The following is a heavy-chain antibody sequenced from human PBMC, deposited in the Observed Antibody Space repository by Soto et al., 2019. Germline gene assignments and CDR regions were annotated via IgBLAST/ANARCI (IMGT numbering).Heavy chain of an antibody. Sequence: SETLSLTCAVSGGSTSSSNWWSWVRQPPGKGLEWIGEIYHSGSTNYNPSLKSRVTISVDKSKNQFSLKLSSVTAADTAVYYCARVRVVVGPYYYGMDVRGKGTTLTVSS. J-gene: IGHJ6*04. CDR1: GGSTSSSNW. CDR3: ARVRVVVGPYYYGMDV. D-gene: IGHD2-15*01. CDR2: IYHSGST. V-gene: IGHV4-4*02.